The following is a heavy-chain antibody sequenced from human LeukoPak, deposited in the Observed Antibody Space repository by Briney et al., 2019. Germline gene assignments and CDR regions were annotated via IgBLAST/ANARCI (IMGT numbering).Heavy chain of an antibody. CDR1: GYTFTGYY. Sequence: ASVKVSCKASGYTFTGYYMHWVRQAPGQGLEWMGWINPNSGGTNYAQKFQGRVTMTRDTSISTAYMELSRLRSDDTAVYYCARGEMATILRFDYWGQGTLVTVSS. V-gene: IGHV1-2*02. J-gene: IGHJ4*02. CDR3: ARGEMATILRFDY. CDR2: INPNSGGT. D-gene: IGHD5-24*01.